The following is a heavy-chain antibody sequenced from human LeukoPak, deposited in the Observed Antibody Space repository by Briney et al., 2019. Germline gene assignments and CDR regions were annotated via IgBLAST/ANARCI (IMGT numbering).Heavy chain of an antibody. V-gene: IGHV3-21*01. CDR1: GFTFSSYS. J-gene: IGHJ3*02. Sequence: GGSLRLSCAASGFTFSSYSMNWVRQAPGRGLEWVSSISSSSSYIYYADSVKGRFTISRDNAKNSLYLQMNSLRAEDTAVYYCARSADSGDAFDIWGQGTMVTVSS. CDR2: ISSSSSYI. D-gene: IGHD3/OR15-3a*01. CDR3: ARSADSGDAFDI.